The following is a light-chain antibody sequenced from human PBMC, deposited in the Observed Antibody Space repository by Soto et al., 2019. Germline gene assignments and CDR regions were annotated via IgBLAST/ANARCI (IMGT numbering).Light chain of an antibody. V-gene: IGLV2-14*01. CDR2: DVS. J-gene: IGLJ2*01. Sequence: QSALTQPASVSGSPGQSITISCTGTSSDVGDYNYVSWYQQHPGKAPKLMIYDVSNRPSGVSNRFSGSKSGNTASLTNSGLQAEDEADYYCSSYTSSSTLVVFGGGTKLTVL. CDR3: SSYTSSSTLVV. CDR1: SSDVGDYNY.